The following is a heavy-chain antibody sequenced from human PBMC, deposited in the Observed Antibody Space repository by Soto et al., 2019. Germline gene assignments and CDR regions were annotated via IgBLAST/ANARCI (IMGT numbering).Heavy chain of an antibody. V-gene: IGHV1-18*01. CDR2: INGYNGNT. CDR1: GYTFTSYG. CDR3: ARGSTDSYPGSRIFDF. J-gene: IGHJ4*02. Sequence: ASVKVSCKASGYTFTSYGISWVRQAPGQGLEWMGWINGYNGNTNYAQKLQGRFTMSRDNSKKTLYLQMNSLRVEDSALYYCARGSTDSYPGSRIFDFWGRGTLVTVSS. D-gene: IGHD3-10*01.